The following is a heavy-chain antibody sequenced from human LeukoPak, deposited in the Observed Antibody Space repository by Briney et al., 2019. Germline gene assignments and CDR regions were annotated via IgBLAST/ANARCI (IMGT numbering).Heavy chain of an antibody. CDR1: GFTFSSFA. D-gene: IGHD6-19*01. Sequence: GGSLRLSCAASGFTFSSFAMDWVRQAPGKGLEWVAVISNDGNREDYADSVKGRYTISRDNAKNTLYLQMNSLRAEDMAVYYCARMVDAASGWYGSMSHWGQGILVTVSS. CDR2: ISNDGNRE. V-gene: IGHV3-30*04. J-gene: IGHJ4*02. CDR3: ARMVDAASGWYGSMSH.